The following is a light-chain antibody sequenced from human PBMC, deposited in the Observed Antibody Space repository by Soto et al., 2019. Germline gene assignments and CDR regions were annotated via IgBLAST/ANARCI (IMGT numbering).Light chain of an antibody. V-gene: IGKV3-15*01. Sequence: EIVMTQSPATLSVSPGERATLSCRASQSVSSNLAWYQHKPGQAPRLLIYGASSRASGIPARFSGSGSGTEFTLTTGSLESEDFAVYYCQQHNNWPYTFGQGTKLEIK. J-gene: IGKJ2*01. CDR1: QSVSSN. CDR3: QQHNNWPYT. CDR2: GAS.